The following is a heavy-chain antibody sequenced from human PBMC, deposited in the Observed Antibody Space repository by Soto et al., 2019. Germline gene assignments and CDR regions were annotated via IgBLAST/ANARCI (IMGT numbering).Heavy chain of an antibody. CDR1: GGSFSGYY. CDR2: INHSGST. D-gene: IGHD1-1*01. J-gene: IGHJ4*02. V-gene: IGHV4-34*01. Sequence: SETLSLTCAVYGGSFSGYYWSWIRQPPGKGLEWIGEINHSGSTNYNPSLKSRVTISVDTSKNQFSLRLPSVTAADTAVFYCASQLESTTYFDYWGRGTLVTVSS. CDR3: ASQLESTTYFDY.